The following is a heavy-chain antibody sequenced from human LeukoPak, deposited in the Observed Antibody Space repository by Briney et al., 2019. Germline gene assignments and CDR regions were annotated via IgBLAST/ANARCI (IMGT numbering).Heavy chain of an antibody. Sequence: GGSLRLSCAASGFTFSSYSMNWVRQAPGKGLEWVSYICSTSSTIYNADSVKGRFTISRDNAKNSLYLQMNSLRDEDTAVYYCASSRQVDSWGQGTLVTVSS. CDR3: ASSRQVDS. CDR1: GFTFSSYS. J-gene: IGHJ4*02. CDR2: ICSTSSTI. V-gene: IGHV3-48*02.